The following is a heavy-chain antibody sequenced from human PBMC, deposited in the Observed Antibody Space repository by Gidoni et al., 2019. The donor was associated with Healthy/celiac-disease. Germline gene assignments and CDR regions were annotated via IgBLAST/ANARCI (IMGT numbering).Heavy chain of an antibody. CDR3: ATWPLRWELLPDHYYFDY. CDR2: ISSSSSYI. V-gene: IGHV3-21*01. Sequence: EVQLVESGGGLVKPGGSLRLSCAASGFTFSSSIMNWVRQAPGKGLEWVSSISSSSSYIYYADSVKGRFTISRDNAKNSLYLQMNSLRAEDTAVYYCATWPLRWELLPDHYYFDYWGQGTLVTVSS. D-gene: IGHD1-26*01. J-gene: IGHJ4*02. CDR1: GFTFSSSI.